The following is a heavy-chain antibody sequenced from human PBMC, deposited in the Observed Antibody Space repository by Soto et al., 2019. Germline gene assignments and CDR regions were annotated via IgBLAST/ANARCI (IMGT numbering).Heavy chain of an antibody. CDR1: GDSINSDDW. CDR2: TYHGGNI. Sequence: SETLSLTCAVSGDSINSDDWWNWVRQPPGKGLEWIGETYHGGNINYNPSLKGRVTISLDTSKNQFSLRLNSVTAADTAVYYCARSSIKPQVFMYPFDSWSQGTLVTVSS. D-gene: IGHD3-3*01. CDR3: ARSSIKPQVFMYPFDS. J-gene: IGHJ4*02. V-gene: IGHV4-4*02.